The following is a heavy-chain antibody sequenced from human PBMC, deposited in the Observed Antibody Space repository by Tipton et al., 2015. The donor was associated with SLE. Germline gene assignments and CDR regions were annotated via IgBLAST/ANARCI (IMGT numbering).Heavy chain of an antibody. CDR3: ARVGSGVDY. Sequence: TLSLTCAVSGGSISSGGYSWSWIRQPPGKGLEWIGYIYYSGSTNYNPSLKSRVTISVDTSKNQFSLKLSSVTAADTAVYYCARVGSGVDYWGQGTLVTVSS. CDR1: GGSISSGGYS. D-gene: IGHD3-10*01. CDR2: IYYSGST. V-gene: IGHV4-61*08. J-gene: IGHJ4*02.